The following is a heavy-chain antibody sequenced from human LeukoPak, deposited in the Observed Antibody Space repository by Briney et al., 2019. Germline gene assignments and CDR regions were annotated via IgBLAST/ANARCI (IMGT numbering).Heavy chain of an antibody. V-gene: IGHV3-23*01. Sequence: GGSLRLSCAASGFTFSSYAMSWVRQAPGKGLEWVSAISGSGGSTYYADSVKGRFTISRDNSKNTLYLQMNSLRAEDTAVYYCAKAGGGYYDSSGYPNWFDPWGQGTLVTVSS. J-gene: IGHJ5*02. CDR3: AKAGGGYYDSSGYPNWFDP. D-gene: IGHD3-22*01. CDR1: GFTFSSYA. CDR2: ISGSGGST.